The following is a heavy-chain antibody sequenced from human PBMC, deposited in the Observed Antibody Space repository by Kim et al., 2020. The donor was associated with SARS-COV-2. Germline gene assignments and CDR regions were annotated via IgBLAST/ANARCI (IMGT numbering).Heavy chain of an antibody. J-gene: IGHJ6*02. CDR1: GYTFTSYD. CDR3: ARGYCSSTSCYFLASFYYYGMDV. V-gene: IGHV1-8*01. Sequence: ASVKVSCKASGYTFTSYDINWVRQATGQGLEWMGWMNPNSGNTGYAQKFQGRVTMTRNTSISTAYMELSSLRSEDTAVYYCARGYCSSTSCYFLASFYYYGMDVWGQGTTVTVSS. CDR2: MNPNSGNT. D-gene: IGHD2-2*01.